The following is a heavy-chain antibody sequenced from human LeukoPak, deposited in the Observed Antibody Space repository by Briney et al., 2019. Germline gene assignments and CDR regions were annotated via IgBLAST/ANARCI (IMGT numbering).Heavy chain of an antibody. Sequence: SETLSLTCTVSGGFISNYYWSWIRQPPGKGLEWIGEINHSGSTNYNPSLKSRVTISVDTSKNQFSLKLSSVTAADTAVYYRARMGRVAARSAPIDYWGQGTLVTVSS. CDR2: INHSGST. V-gene: IGHV4-34*01. D-gene: IGHD6-6*01. CDR1: GGFISNYY. J-gene: IGHJ4*02. CDR3: ARMGRVAARSAPIDY.